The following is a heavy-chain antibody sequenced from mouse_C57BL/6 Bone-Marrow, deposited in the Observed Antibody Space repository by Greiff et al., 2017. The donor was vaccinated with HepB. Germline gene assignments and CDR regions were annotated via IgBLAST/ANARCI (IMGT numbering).Heavy chain of an antibody. CDR1: GFTFSSYG. Sequence: DVQLVESGGDLVKPGGSLKLSCAASGFTFSSYGMSWVRQTPDKRLEWVATISSGGSYTYYPDSVKGRFTISRDNAKNTLYLQMSSLKSEDTAMYYCARRWLLHYAMDYWGQGTSVTVSS. CDR3: ARRWLLHYAMDY. CDR2: ISSGGSYT. V-gene: IGHV5-6*02. J-gene: IGHJ4*01. D-gene: IGHD2-3*01.